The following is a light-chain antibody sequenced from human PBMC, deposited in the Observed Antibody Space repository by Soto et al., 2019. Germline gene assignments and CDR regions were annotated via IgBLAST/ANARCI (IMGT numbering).Light chain of an antibody. V-gene: IGLV2-14*01. CDR1: SRDVGGYNY. J-gene: IGLJ1*01. CDR2: EVS. Sequence: QSALTQPASVSGSTGQSISISCTGTSRDVGGYNYVSWYQQQPGKAPKLMICEVSSRPSWVSDRFSGSKSGNTASLTISGLQDDDEADYYCSSYKSRIPNDFGTGTKVTVL. CDR3: SSYKSRIPND.